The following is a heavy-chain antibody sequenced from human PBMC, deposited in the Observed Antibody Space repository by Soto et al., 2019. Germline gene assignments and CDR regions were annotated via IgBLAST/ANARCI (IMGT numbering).Heavy chain of an antibody. D-gene: IGHD2-21*02. CDR1: GFTFGNYG. J-gene: IGHJ3*01. Sequence: DVQLLESGGGLVQPGGSLRLSCAASGFTFGNYGINWVRQAPGKGLEWVSGISGGGGSTYYADSVKGRFTVSRDPSKNSVFLEMNSLRAEDTAVYYCAEGFIVVVTVLRPDDAFDVWGQGTLVTVSS. V-gene: IGHV3-23*01. CDR2: ISGGGGST. CDR3: AEGFIVVVTVLRPDDAFDV.